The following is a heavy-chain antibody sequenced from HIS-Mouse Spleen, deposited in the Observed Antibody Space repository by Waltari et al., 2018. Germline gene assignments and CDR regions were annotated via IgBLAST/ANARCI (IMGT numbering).Heavy chain of an antibody. V-gene: IGHV4-39*07. CDR2: IYYSAGT. CDR1: GGSISSSSYY. Sequence: QLQLQESGPGLVKPSETLSLTCTVSGGSISSSSYYWGWIRQPPGKGLEWIGRIYYSAGTSYTPSLKSRVTISVDTSKNQFSLKLSSVTAADTAVYYCAREIPYSSSWYDWYFDLWGRGTLVTVSS. CDR3: AREIPYSSSWYDWYFDL. J-gene: IGHJ2*01. D-gene: IGHD6-13*01.